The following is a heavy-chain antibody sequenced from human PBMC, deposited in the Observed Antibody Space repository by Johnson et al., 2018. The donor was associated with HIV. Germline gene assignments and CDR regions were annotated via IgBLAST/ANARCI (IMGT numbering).Heavy chain of an antibody. Sequence: EVQLVESGGGVVRPGGSLRLSCAASGFTFDYYGMSWVRQAPGKGLEWVPGINWNGGSTGYADSVKGRFTISTDHAKNSLCLHMNSLRAEDTVVYYCARDGYRPEAAFDIWGQGTMVTVSS. CDR2: INWNGGST. D-gene: IGHD5-24*01. J-gene: IGHJ3*02. V-gene: IGHV3-20*04. CDR3: ARDGYRPEAAFDI. CDR1: GFTFDYYG.